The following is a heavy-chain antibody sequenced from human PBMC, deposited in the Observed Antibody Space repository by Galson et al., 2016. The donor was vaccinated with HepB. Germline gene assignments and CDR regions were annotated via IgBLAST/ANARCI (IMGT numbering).Heavy chain of an antibody. CDR3: TRELDAGYTTWFDT. V-gene: IGHV3-30*03. D-gene: IGHD1-1*01. CDR1: GFTFSTSG. CDR2: ISYDGSNK. J-gene: IGHJ5*02. Sequence: SLRLSCAASGFTFSTSGIHWVRQAPGKGLEWVAVISYDGSNKFYADSVKGRFTISRDNSKNTLYLQMNSLRDDDTAVYYCTRELDAGYTTWFDTWGQGTLVTVSP.